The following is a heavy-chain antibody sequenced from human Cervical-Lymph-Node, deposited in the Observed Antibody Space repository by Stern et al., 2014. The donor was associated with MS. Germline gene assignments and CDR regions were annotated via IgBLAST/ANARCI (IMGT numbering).Heavy chain of an antibody. CDR2: IYPYASDT. Sequence: EVQLVESGAEVKKPGESLKISCKPSGDSFNIYYIGWVRQLPGKGLEWMGVIYPYASDTTYSPSFQGQVTISADKSITTAYLQWSSLRTSDSAMYYCARHVQGFDYWGQGTLVTVSS. J-gene: IGHJ4*02. CDR1: GDSFNIYY. CDR3: ARHVQGFDY. V-gene: IGHV5-51*01.